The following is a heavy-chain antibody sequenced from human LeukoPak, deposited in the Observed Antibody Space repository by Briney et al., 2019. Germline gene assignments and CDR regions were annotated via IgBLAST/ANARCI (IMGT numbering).Heavy chain of an antibody. CDR1: GGSISSSSHY. Sequence: SETLSLTCTVSGGSISSSSHYWGWIRQPPGKGLEGIGSRYYRGSTYHNPSLQSRVTISVDTSKNQFSLKLSSVTAADAAVYYCATTTIRLGYWGQGTLVTVSS. CDR2: RYYRGST. CDR3: ATTTIRLGY. J-gene: IGHJ4*02. V-gene: IGHV4-39*07. D-gene: IGHD1-26*01.